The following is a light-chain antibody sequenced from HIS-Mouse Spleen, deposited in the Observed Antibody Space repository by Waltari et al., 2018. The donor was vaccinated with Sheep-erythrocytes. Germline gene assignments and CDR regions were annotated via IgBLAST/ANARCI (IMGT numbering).Light chain of an antibody. V-gene: IGLV1-51*01. J-gene: IGLJ3*02. Sequence: QSVLTQPPSVSAAPGQKVTISCSGSSSNIGNNYVSWYQQLPGTAPKLLIYEKNNGPSGIPYRFSGSKSGTSATLGITGLQTGDEADYYCGTWDSSLSAGRVFGGGTKLTVL. CDR2: EKN. CDR1: SSNIGNNY. CDR3: GTWDSSLSAGRV.